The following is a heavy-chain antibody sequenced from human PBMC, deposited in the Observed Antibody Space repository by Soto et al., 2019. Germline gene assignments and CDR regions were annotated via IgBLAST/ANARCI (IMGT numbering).Heavy chain of an antibody. CDR2: MNPNSGNT. V-gene: IGHV1-8*01. CDR1: GYTFTSYD. CDR3: ARSAYYYFWSGYEPTPNDY. J-gene: IGHJ4*02. Sequence: ASVKVSCKASGYTFTSYDINWVRQATGQGLEWMGWMNPNSGNTGYAQKFQGRVTMTRNTSISTAYMELSSLRSEDTAVYYCARSAYYYFWSGYEPTPNDYWGQGTLVTVSS. D-gene: IGHD3-3*01.